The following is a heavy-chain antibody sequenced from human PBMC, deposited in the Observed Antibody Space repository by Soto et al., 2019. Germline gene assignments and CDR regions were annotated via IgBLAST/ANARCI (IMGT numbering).Heavy chain of an antibody. V-gene: IGHV4-4*02. J-gene: IGHJ5*02. D-gene: IGHD3-16*01. Sequence: QVQLQESGPGLVKPSGTLSLTCAVSNGSITIDNWWSWVRQSPGKGLEWIVDIYYTGSTNYNPSLKSRVIISLDKAKNNFSLRLSSVTAADTAVYYCARIWGALAKRAGWFGPWGQGTLVTVSS. CDR3: ARIWGALAKRAGWFGP. CDR1: NGSITIDNW. CDR2: IYYTGST.